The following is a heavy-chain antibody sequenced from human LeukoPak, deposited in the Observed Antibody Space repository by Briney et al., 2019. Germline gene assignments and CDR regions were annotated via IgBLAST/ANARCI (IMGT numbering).Heavy chain of an antibody. V-gene: IGHV3-9*01. J-gene: IGHJ4*02. CDR1: GFTFSSYW. D-gene: IGHD6-19*01. CDR2: ISWNSGSI. CDR3: AKGVAGL. Sequence: GGSLRLSCAASGFTFSSYWMNWARQAPGKGLEWVSGISWNSGSIGYADSVKGRFTISRDNAKNSLYLQMNSLRAEDTALYYCAKGVAGLWGQGTLVTVSS.